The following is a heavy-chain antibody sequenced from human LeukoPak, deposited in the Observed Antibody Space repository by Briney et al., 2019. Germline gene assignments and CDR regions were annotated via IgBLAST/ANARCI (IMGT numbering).Heavy chain of an antibody. V-gene: IGHV4-31*03. Sequence: SETLSLTCTVSGGSISSGGYYWSWIRQHLGKGLEWIGYIYYSGSTYYNPSLKSRVTISVDTSKNQFSLKLSSVTAADTAVYYCARDSYYGSGDYFDYWGQGTLVTVSS. D-gene: IGHD3-10*01. CDR3: ARDSYYGSGDYFDY. J-gene: IGHJ4*02. CDR1: GGSISSGGYY. CDR2: IYYSGST.